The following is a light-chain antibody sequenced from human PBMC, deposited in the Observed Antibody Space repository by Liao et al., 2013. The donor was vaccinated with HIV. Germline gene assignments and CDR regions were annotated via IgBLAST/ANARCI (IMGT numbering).Light chain of an antibody. V-gene: IGLV3-1*01. CDR1: KVGDKY. CDR3: QIWDFSTSFV. J-gene: IGLJ1*01. CDR2: ADT. Sequence: SYELTQPPSVSVSPGQTASITCSGDKVGDKYVSWYQRKPGQSPEVVIYADTQRPSGIPERFSGSNSGNTATLTISGTQAMDEADYFCQIWDFSTSFVFGTGTKVTVL.